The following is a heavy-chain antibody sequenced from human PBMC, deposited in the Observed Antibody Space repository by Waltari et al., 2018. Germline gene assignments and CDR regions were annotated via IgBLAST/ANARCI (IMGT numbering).Heavy chain of an antibody. CDR2: IKEDGSEK. D-gene: IGHD7-27*01. CDR3: ARDSNWAFDY. Sequence: EVQMVESGGGLVQPGGSLRLSCAASGFTFSSYWMTWVRQAPGKGLEWVANIKEDGSEKFYVDSVRGRFTISRDNAKNSLYLQMNSLRADDMAVYYCARDSNWAFDYWGQGMLVTVSS. J-gene: IGHJ4*02. V-gene: IGHV3-7*01. CDR1: GFTFSSYW.